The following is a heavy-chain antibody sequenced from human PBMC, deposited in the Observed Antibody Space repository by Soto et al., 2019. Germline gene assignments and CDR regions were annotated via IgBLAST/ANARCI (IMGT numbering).Heavy chain of an antibody. CDR1: GFTFTSSA. V-gene: IGHV1-58*01. Sequence: QMQLVQSGPEVKKPGTSVKVSCKASGFTFTSSAVPWVRQARGQRLEWIGWIVVGTGNTNYAQKFQERVTITRDMSTSTAYMELSSLRSEDTAVYYCAADTGREDLYYNYGMDVWGQGTTVTVSS. D-gene: IGHD2-15*01. CDR2: IVVGTGNT. CDR3: AADTGREDLYYNYGMDV. J-gene: IGHJ6*02.